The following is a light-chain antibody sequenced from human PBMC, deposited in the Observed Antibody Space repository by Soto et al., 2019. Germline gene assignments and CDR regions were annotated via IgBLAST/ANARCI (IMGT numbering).Light chain of an antibody. CDR1: SSNIGAGSD. CDR2: DNT. Sequence: QSVLTKPPSVSGAPGQRVTISCTGSSSNIGAGSDVHWYQQLPGTAPKLLMFDNTNRPSGVPDRFSVSKSGTSASLAITGLQAEDEADYYCQSYDSGLSGYVFGTGTKVTGL. V-gene: IGLV1-40*01. CDR3: QSYDSGLSGYV. J-gene: IGLJ1*01.